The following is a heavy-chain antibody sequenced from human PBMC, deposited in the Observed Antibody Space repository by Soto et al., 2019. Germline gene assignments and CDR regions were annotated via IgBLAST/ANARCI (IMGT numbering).Heavy chain of an antibody. CDR1: GGSISSGGYY. CDR3: ARVNYGGNHLDY. D-gene: IGHD4-17*01. Sequence: PSETLSLTCTVSGGSISSGGYYWSWIRQHPGKGLEWIGYIYYSGSTYYNPSLKSRVTISVDTSKNQFSLKLSSVTAADTAVYYCARVNYGGNHLDYWGQGTLVTVSS. J-gene: IGHJ4*02. V-gene: IGHV4-31*03. CDR2: IYYSGST.